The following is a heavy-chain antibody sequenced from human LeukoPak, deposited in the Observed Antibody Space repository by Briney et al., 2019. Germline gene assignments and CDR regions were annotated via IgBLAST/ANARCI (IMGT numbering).Heavy chain of an antibody. CDR2: IHSDGSST. D-gene: IGHD1-1*01. J-gene: IGHJ3*02. V-gene: IGHV3-74*01. CDR3: ARGNAHAFDI. Sequence: GGSLRLSCAASGFTFSSYAMSWVRQAPGKGLVWVSRIHSDGSSTTSADSVKGRFTISRDNAENTLYLQMNSLRAEDTAVYFCARGNAHAFDIWGQGTMVTVSS. CDR1: GFTFSSYA.